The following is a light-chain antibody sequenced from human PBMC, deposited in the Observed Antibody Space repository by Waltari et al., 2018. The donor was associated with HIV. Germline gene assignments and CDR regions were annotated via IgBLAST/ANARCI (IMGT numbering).Light chain of an antibody. CDR3: QQGYNTPHT. V-gene: IGKV1-39*01. Sequence: DIQMTQSPSSLSASVGDRVTITCRASQSISSYLNWYQQTPGKPPKLLIYAASNLQSGVPSRFSASGSGTDFTLTISSLQPEDFATYYCQQGYNTPHTFGQGTKLDIK. CDR1: QSISSY. J-gene: IGKJ2*01. CDR2: AAS.